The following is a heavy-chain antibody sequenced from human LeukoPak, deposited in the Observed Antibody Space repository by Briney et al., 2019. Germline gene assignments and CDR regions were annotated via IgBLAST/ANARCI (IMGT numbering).Heavy chain of an antibody. V-gene: IGHV1-18*01. CDR2: ISAYNGNT. CDR3: ARDPKVYSYGRTGWFDP. CDR1: GYTFTSYG. D-gene: IGHD5-18*01. J-gene: IGHJ5*02. Sequence: GASVKVSCKASGYTFTSYGISWVRQAPGQGLEWMGWISAYNGNTSYAQKLQGRVTMTTDTSTSTAYMELRSLRSDDTAVYYCARDPKVYSYGRTGWFDPWGQGTLVTVSS.